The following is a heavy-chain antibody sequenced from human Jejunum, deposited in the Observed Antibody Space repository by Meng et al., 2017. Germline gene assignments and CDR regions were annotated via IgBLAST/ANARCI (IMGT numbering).Heavy chain of an antibody. CDR1: GGSVGRAGYQ. CDR2: ANT. V-gene: IGHV4-61*08. CDR3: ARDSMGSLDY. J-gene: IGHJ4*02. Sequence: QVPPEESGPGLVRPSGTLSLICTVSGGSVGRAGYQWGWIRQPPGRGLEWIGYANTNYNPSLKRRVTISLDTSRNLFSLSLTSVTAADTAVYYCARDSMGSLDYWGQGILVTVSS. D-gene: IGHD1-26*01.